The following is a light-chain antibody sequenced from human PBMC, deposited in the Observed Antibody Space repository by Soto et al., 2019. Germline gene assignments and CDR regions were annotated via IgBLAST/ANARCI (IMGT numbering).Light chain of an antibody. V-gene: IGKV1-8*01. CDR1: QGISSY. CDR2: AAS. CDR3: QQYYSYPVT. J-gene: IGKJ3*01. Sequence: AIRMTQSPSSLSASTGDRVTITCRASQGISSYLAWYQQKPGKAPKLLIYAASTLQSGVPSRFSGSGSGTDFTLTISCLQSEDFATYYCQQYYSYPVTCGPGTKVDIK.